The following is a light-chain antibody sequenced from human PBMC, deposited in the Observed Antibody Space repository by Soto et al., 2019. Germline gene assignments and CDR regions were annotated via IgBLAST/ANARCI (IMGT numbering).Light chain of an antibody. J-gene: IGKJ4*01. CDR2: AAS. V-gene: IGKV1-39*01. CDR3: QRSFSTPLT. CDR1: QSISSY. Sequence: DIQMTQSPSSLSASVGDRVTITCRASQSISSYLHWYQQKAGKAPKLLIYAASSLQSGVPSRFSGCGSGTDFTLTISSLQPEDFATYYCQRSFSTPLTFGGGTKVEIK.